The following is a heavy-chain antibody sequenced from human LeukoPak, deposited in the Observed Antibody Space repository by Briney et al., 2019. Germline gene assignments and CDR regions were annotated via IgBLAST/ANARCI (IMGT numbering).Heavy chain of an antibody. V-gene: IGHV3-15*01. CDR3: TTSVAAFDY. CDR2: IKSKTDGGTT. CDR1: GFTFNNTW. Sequence: GGSLRLSCAASGFTFNNTWMNWVRQAPGKGLEWVGHIKSKTDGGTTDYAAPVKGRFTISRDDSKNTLYLQMNSLKTEDTAVYYCTTSVAAFDYWGQGTLVTVSS. D-gene: IGHD2-15*01. J-gene: IGHJ4*02.